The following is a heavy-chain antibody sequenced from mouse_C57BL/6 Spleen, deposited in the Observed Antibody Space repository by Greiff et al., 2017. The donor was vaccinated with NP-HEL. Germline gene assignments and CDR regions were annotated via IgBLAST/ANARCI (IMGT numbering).Heavy chain of an antibody. CDR1: GYTFTSYG. CDR2: IYPRSGNT. CDR3: AILYDGYYEFAY. J-gene: IGHJ3*01. Sequence: QVQLKESGAELARPGASVKLSCKASGYTFTSYGISWVKQRTGQGLEWIGEIYPRSGNTYYNEKFKGKATLTADKSSSTAYMELRSLTSVDSAVYFCAILYDGYYEFAYWGQGTLVTVSA. V-gene: IGHV1-81*01. D-gene: IGHD2-3*01.